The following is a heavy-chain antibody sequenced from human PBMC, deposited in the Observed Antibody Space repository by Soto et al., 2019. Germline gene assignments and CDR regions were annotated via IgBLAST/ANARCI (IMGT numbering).Heavy chain of an antibody. CDR2: ISSNGGST. CDR3: ARPGYCSSTSCHYYFAY. V-gene: IGHV3-64*01. J-gene: IGHJ4*02. Sequence: GGSLRLSCAASGFTFSSYAMHWVRQAPGKGLEYVSAISSNGGSTYYANSVKGRFTISRDNSKNTLYLQMGSLRAEDMAVYYCARPGYCSSTSCHYYFAYWGQGTLVTVSS. CDR1: GFTFSSYA. D-gene: IGHD2-2*01.